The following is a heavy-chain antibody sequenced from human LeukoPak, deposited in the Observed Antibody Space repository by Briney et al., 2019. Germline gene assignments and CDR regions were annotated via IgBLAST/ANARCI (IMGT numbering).Heavy chain of an antibody. Sequence: GGSLRLSCAASGFTFSNAWMSWVRQAPGKGLEWVGRIKSKTDGGTTDYAAPVKGRFTISRDDSKNTLYLQMNSLKTEDTAVYYCTTDSTTIVVVPAAMAWYYYGMDVWGQGTTVTVSS. J-gene: IGHJ6*02. CDR3: TTDSTTIVVVPAAMAWYYYGMDV. CDR1: GFTFSNAW. D-gene: IGHD2-2*01. V-gene: IGHV3-15*01. CDR2: IKSKTDGGTT.